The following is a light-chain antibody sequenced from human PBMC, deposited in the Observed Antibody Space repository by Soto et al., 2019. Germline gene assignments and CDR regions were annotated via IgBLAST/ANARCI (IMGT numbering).Light chain of an antibody. V-gene: IGLV2-14*01. J-gene: IGLJ2*01. CDR1: SSDVGGYNY. CDR2: DVS. CDR3: SSYTSSSLVV. Sequence: QSALTQPASVSGSPGQSITISCTGTSSDVGGYNYVSWYQQHPGKAPKLMIYDVSNRPSGVSNRFSGSNSGNTAYLTISGLQAEDEADYYCSSYTSSSLVVFGGGTKLTVL.